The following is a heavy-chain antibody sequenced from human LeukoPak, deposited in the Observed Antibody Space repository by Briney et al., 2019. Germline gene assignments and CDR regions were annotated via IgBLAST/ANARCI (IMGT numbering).Heavy chain of an antibody. J-gene: IGHJ4*02. D-gene: IGHD5-18*01. CDR3: ARANGYAYAYYFDN. CDR1: GGSVSSDYY. CDR2: IFYSGMA. V-gene: IGHV4-38-2*02. Sequence: SETLSLTCTVSGGSVSSDYYWGWIRQPPGKGLEWIGSIFYSGMAYHNPSFTSRISVSVDTSTNQFSLKVTSVTAADTAIYYCARANGYAYAYYFDNWGQGALVTVSS.